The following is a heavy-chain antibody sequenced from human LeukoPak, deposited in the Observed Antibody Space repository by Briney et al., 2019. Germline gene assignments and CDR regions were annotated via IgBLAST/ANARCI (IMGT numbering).Heavy chain of an antibody. Sequence: GASVKVSCKASGYTFTGYYMHWVRQAPGQGLEWMGWINPNSGGTNYAQKFQGRVTMTRDTSISTAYMELSRLRSDDTAVYYCAREGYCSSTSCYSYGMDVWGQGTTVTVSS. V-gene: IGHV1-2*02. CDR3: AREGYCSSTSCYSYGMDV. CDR1: GYTFTGYY. CDR2: INPNSGGT. J-gene: IGHJ6*02. D-gene: IGHD2-2*01.